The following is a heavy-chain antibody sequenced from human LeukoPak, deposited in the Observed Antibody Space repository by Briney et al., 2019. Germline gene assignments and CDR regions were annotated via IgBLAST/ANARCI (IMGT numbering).Heavy chain of an antibody. CDR2: IYPGDCGS. J-gene: IGHJ4*02. CDR1: GYSFNSYW. D-gene: IGHD2-2*01. CDR3: ARGGYCSSTSCYWDFDY. V-gene: IGHV5-51*01. Sequence: GESLKISCKGSGYSFNSYWIGWVRQVPGKGLEWVGRIYPGDCGSRYSPSVQGQVTRSADNSISTAYLQWGSLKASDTAMYDCARGGYCSSTSCYWDFDYWGEGTLVTVSS.